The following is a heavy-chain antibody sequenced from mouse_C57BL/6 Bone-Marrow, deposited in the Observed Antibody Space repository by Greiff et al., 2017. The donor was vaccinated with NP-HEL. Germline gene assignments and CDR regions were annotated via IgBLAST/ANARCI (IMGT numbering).Heavy chain of an antibody. D-gene: IGHD2-4*01. V-gene: IGHV1-64*01. CDR3: ARSLYYDLYYAMDY. CDR2: IHPNSGST. J-gene: IGHJ4*01. CDR1: GYTFTSYW. Sequence: VQLQQSGAELVKPGASVKLSCKASGYTFTSYWMHWVKQRPGQGLEWIGMIHPNSGSTNYNEKFKSKATLTVDKSSSTAYMQLSSLTSEDSAVYYCARSLYYDLYYAMDYWGQGTSVTVSS.